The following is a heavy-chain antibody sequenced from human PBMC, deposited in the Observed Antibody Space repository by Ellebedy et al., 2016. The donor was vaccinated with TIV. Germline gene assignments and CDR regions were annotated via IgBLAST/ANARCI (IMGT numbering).Heavy chain of an antibody. CDR3: AKSRGDINHDYGMDV. J-gene: IGHJ6*02. Sequence: PGGSLRLSCAVSGFTFSSYWMHWVRQVPGKGLVWVSRITPDGRTTTYADSVKGRFTISRDNAKNTLFLQMNSLRAEDTAIYYCAKSRGDINHDYGMDVWGQGTAVVVSS. CDR2: ITPDGRTT. V-gene: IGHV3-74*01. CDR1: GFTFSSYW. D-gene: IGHD5-12*01.